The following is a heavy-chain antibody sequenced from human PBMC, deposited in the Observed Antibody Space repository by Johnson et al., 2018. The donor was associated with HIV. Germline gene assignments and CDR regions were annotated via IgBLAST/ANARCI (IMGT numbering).Heavy chain of an antibody. V-gene: IGHV3-30*03. D-gene: IGHD3-3*01. CDR1: GFTFSSYG. J-gene: IGHJ3*02. CDR2: ISYDGTNN. CDR3: ARGPFYPYYNFWSGYVDAFDI. Sequence: QVQLVESGGGVVQPGRSLRLSCAASGFTFSSYGMHWVRQAPGKGLEWVAVISYDGTNNQNGDSVKGRFTSSRDNSKNTLYLQMNSLRAEDTAVFYCARGPFYPYYNFWSGYVDAFDIWGQGTMVTVSS.